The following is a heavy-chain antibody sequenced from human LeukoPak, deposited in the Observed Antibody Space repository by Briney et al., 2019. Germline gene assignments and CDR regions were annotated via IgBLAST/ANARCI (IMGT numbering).Heavy chain of an antibody. D-gene: IGHD5-24*01. V-gene: IGHV4-59*01. Sequence: SETLSLTCTVSDDSISSYYWSWIRQPPGKGLEWIGYIYYTGSTDYNPSLKSRVTISLDTSKNQFSLKLSSVTAADTAVYYCARGGDGYNSWYFGLWGRGTLVSVSS. CDR3: ARGGDGYNSWYFGL. CDR2: IYYTGST. J-gene: IGHJ2*01. CDR1: DDSISSYY.